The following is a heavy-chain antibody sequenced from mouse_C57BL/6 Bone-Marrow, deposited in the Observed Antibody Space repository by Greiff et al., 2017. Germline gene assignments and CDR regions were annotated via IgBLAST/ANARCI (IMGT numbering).Heavy chain of an antibody. Sequence: QVQLQQPGAELVRPGSSVKLSCKASGYTFTDYGMDWVKQRPGQGLEWIGNIYPSDSDTQYNPKFKGKATLTVDKSSSTAYMQLRSLTSEDAAVFYRAREGEGDGDYWGQGTTITVSS. J-gene: IGHJ2*01. D-gene: IGHD2-3*01. CDR1: GYTFTDYG. V-gene: IGHV1-61*01. CDR3: AREGEGDGDY. CDR2: IYPSDSDT.